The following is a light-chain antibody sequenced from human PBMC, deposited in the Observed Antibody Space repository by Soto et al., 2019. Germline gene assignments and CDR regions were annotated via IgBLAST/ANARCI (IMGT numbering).Light chain of an antibody. CDR3: QQFYDLPIT. J-gene: IGKJ5*01. CDR2: DAS. V-gene: IGKV1-33*01. Sequence: DIQMPESPSSLSASVGARVTITCQASQDISDVLNWYQQQPGKAPKVLIYDASKLQTGVPSRFSGRGSGKDFTFTISSLQPDDSGTYYCQQFYDLPITFGQGTRLEIK. CDR1: QDISDV.